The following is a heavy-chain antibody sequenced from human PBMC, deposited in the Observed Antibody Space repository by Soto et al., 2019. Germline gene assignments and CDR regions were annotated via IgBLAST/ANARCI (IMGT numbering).Heavy chain of an antibody. D-gene: IGHD1-7*01. CDR3: ARDPGIIGTTDYFDY. CDR1: GGSISSYY. V-gene: IGHV4-59*01. CDR2: IYHIGST. J-gene: IGHJ4*02. Sequence: PSETLSVTCTVAGGSISSYYWNWIRQSPGNKLEWIGYIYHIGSTNYNPSLKSRVTISIDTSKNQFSLKVTSVTAADTAVYYCARDPGIIGTTDYFDYWGQGTLVTVSS.